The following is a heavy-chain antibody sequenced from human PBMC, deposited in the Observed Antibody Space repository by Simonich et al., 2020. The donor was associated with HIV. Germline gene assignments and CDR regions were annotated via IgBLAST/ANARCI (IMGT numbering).Heavy chain of an antibody. CDR3: ARKGGGRGVYYFDY. Sequence: QVQLVQSGAEVKKPGSSVKGSCKASGGTFSSFALSWVRQAPGLGLVWVGETTPILGTANYAQIVQGRVTITADESTSTAYMELSSLRSEDTGIYYCARKGGGRGVYYFDYWGQGTLVTVSS. J-gene: IGHJ4*02. CDR1: GGTFSSFA. V-gene: IGHV1-69*13. CDR2: TTPILGTA. D-gene: IGHD3-10*01.